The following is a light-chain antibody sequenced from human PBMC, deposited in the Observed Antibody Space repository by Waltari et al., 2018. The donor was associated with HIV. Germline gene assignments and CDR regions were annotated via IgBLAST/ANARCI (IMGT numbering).Light chain of an antibody. Sequence: QSALTQPPSVSGAPGQTLTIPCTGTNSNIGAGYDVHWYQQLPGTAPKLLISENAKRPWGVPDRLAGSKSGTSASLTSTGLRPEDEADYYCSSDAGSNTLFGTGTKVTVL. V-gene: IGLV1-40*01. J-gene: IGLJ1*01. CDR3: SSDAGSNTL. CDR1: NSNIGAGYD. CDR2: ENA.